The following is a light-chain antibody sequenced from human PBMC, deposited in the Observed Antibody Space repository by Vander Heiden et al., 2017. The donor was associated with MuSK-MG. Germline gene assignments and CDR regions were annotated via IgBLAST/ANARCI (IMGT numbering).Light chain of an antibody. CDR1: SRDVGGYNY. V-gene: IGLV2-11*01. Sequence: SSLPPPRPVSGSPGPSVTISCPRTSRDVGGYNYASWYQQHPGKAPKLMIYDVSKRPSGVPDRFSGSKSGNTASLTISGLQAEDEADYYCCSDAGSYTFVFGGGTKLTVL. J-gene: IGLJ2*01. CDR2: DVS. CDR3: CSDAGSYTFV.